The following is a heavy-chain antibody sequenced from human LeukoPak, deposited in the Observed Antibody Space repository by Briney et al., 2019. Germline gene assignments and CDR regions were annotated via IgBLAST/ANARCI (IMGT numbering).Heavy chain of an antibody. V-gene: IGHV3-23*01. CDR2: ISGSGGGT. Sequence: LGGSLRLSCAAFGFTFSSYAMGWVRQAPGKGLEWVSAISGSGGGTYYADSVKGRFTFSRDNSKNTLYLQMNSLRPEDTALYYCAKAVWFGEFDYYFFGLDVWGQGTTVTVSS. CDR1: GFTFSSYA. CDR3: AKAVWFGEFDYYFFGLDV. J-gene: IGHJ6*02. D-gene: IGHD3-10*01.